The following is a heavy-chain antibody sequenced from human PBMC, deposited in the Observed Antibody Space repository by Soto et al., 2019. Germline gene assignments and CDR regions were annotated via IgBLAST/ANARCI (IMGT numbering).Heavy chain of an antibody. CDR3: AAELVVQAASIDI. J-gene: IGHJ3*02. Sequence: SVKVSCNASGGTFSSYTIRWLRQAPGQGLEWMGRIIHILGIANYAQKFQGRVTITRDMSTSTAYMELSSIRSEDTAVYYCAAELVVQAASIDIWGQGTMVTVSS. V-gene: IGHV1-69*02. CDR1: GGTFSSYT. CDR2: IIHILGIA. D-gene: IGHD2-2*01.